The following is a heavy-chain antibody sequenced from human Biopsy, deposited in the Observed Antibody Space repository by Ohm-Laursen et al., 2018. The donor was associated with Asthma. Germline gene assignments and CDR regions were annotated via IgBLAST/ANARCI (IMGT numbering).Heavy chain of an antibody. J-gene: IGHJ6*02. CDR1: GGYTGSSDHH. CDR2: VFWSGST. CDR3: ARVVSYGDIYFGIDV. Sequence: SQTLSLTCRVSGGYTGSSDHHWAWIRQAPGKGLEWIGFVFWSGSTHYSRSLESRVSISIDTATNVFSMKLRSVTPTDTAVYFGARVVSYGDIYFGIDVWGPGNTVVVS. V-gene: IGHV4-30-4*01. D-gene: IGHD4-17*01.